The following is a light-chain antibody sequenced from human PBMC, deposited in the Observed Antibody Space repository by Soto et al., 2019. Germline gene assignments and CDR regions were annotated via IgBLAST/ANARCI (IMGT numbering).Light chain of an antibody. CDR2: DVS. V-gene: IGKV1-5*01. Sequence: DIPRVRSPCPRSASIGDRVTIPCLASQSLDNCLAWYQQKPGKAPKLLIYDVSSLESGVPSRFSGSGSGTEFTLTIRSLQPEDFATYYCQQSYSTPWTFGQGTKVDI. CDR3: QQSYSTPWT. CDR1: QSLDNC. J-gene: IGKJ1*01.